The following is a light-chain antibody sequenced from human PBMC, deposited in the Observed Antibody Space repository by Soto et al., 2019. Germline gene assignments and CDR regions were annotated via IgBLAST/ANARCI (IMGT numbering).Light chain of an antibody. V-gene: IGKV3-20*01. CDR2: DTS. J-gene: IGKJ5*01. Sequence: EFVLTQSPGTLSLSPGERSTLSCRASQSLTHSFIAWYQQKPGQAPRLLIYDTSSRASGIPDRFSGSGSGTDFTLTISRLEPEDFAVYYCQQYGSSPPSSTFGQGTRLEIK. CDR3: QQYGSSPPSST. CDR1: QSLTHSF.